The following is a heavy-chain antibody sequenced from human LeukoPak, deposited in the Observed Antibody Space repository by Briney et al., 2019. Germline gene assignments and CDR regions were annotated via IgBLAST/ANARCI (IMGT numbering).Heavy chain of an antibody. CDR1: GFTFGGYG. Sequence: PGTSLRLSCAGSGFTFGGYGMHWVRQAPGKGLEWVAGISYDGSKKHYEDSVKGRFTISRDNSRNTVDLQMNSLGDDDTAVYHCTRYDSSRFDPWGQGTAVIVSS. CDR3: TRYDSSRFDP. J-gene: IGHJ5*02. D-gene: IGHD3-3*01. V-gene: IGHV3-30*03. CDR2: ISYDGSKK.